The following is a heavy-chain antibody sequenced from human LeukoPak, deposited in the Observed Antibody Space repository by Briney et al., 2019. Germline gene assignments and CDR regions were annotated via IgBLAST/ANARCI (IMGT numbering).Heavy chain of an antibody. D-gene: IGHD3-9*01. Sequence: PGGSLRLSCAASGFTFSNYAMSWVRQAPGKGLEWVANIKQDGSEKYYVDSVKGRFTISRDNAKNSLYLQMNSLRAEDTAVYYRARTTWMRYYDILTGYPYYYYYMDVWGKGTTVTISS. V-gene: IGHV3-7*01. J-gene: IGHJ6*03. CDR2: IKQDGSEK. CDR3: ARTTWMRYYDILTGYPYYYYYMDV. CDR1: GFTFSNYA.